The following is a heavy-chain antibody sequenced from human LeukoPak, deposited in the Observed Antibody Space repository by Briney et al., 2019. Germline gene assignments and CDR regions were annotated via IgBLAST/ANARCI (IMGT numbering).Heavy chain of an antibody. J-gene: IGHJ6*02. Sequence: GGSLRLSCAASGFTFSSYGMHWVRQAPGKGLEWVAVIWYDGSNKYYADSVKGRFTISRDNSKNTLYLQMNSLRAEDTAVYYCARDPGMTTVTEYYYYYYGMDVWGQGTTVTVSS. CDR1: GFTFSSYG. CDR3: ARDPGMTTVTEYYYYYYGMDV. CDR2: IWYDGSNK. V-gene: IGHV3-33*01. D-gene: IGHD4-17*01.